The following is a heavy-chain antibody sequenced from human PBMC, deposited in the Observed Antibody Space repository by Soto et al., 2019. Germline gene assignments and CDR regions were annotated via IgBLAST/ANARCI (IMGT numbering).Heavy chain of an antibody. CDR2: IYYSGST. V-gene: IGHV4-59*01. Sequence: PSETLSLTCTVSGGSIISYYWSWIRQPPWKGLEWIGYIYYSGSTNYNPSLKSRVTISVDTSKNQFSLKLSSVTAADTAVYYCARDQKVATISYYYYYMDVWGKGTTVTVSS. J-gene: IGHJ6*03. CDR3: ARDQKVATISYYYYYMDV. D-gene: IGHD5-12*01. CDR1: GGSIISYY.